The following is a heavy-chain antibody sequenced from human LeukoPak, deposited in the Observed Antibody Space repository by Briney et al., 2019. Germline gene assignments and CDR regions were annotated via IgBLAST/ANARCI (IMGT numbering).Heavy chain of an antibody. V-gene: IGHV3-48*04. D-gene: IGHD6-13*01. CDR1: GFTFSSYS. Sequence: PGGSLRLSCAASGFTFSSYSMNWVRQAPGKGLEWVSYISSSSSTIYYADSVKGRFTISRDNAKNSLYLQMNSLRAEDTAVYYCVQLVSGGIAAAGTDAFDIWGQGTMVTVSS. CDR3: VQLVSGGIAAAGTDAFDI. CDR2: ISSSSSTI. J-gene: IGHJ3*02.